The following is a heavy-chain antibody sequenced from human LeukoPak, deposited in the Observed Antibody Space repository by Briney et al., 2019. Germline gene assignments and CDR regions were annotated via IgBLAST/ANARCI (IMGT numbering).Heavy chain of an antibody. Sequence: ASVKVSCKASGYTFTSYDINWVRQATGQGLEWMGWINPNSGGTNYAQKFQGRVTMTRDTSISTAYMELSRLRSDDTAVYYCARDLRGYSSSTDQYWFDPWGQGTLVTVSS. CDR2: INPNSGGT. J-gene: IGHJ5*02. V-gene: IGHV1-2*02. CDR3: ARDLRGYSSSTDQYWFDP. D-gene: IGHD6-6*01. CDR1: GYTFTSYD.